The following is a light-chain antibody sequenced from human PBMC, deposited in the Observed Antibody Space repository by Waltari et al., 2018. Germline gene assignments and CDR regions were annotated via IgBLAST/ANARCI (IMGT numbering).Light chain of an antibody. CDR1: SSEAGGVDS. Sequence: QSALTQPASVSGCPGQSTTIGCTGSSSEAGGVDSVSCDEDRPGQAPKVIIYDVNKRPSGVSDRFSGSKSGNTASLTISGLQAEDEATFYCSSQSTKNGVIFGGGTKVTVL. CDR2: DVN. CDR3: SSQSTKNGVI. J-gene: IGLJ2*01. V-gene: IGLV2-14*03.